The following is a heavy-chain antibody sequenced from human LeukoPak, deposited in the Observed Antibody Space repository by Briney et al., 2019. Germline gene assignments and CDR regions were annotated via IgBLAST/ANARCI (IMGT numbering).Heavy chain of an antibody. J-gene: IGHJ4*02. CDR1: GGSFSGHY. CDR2: INHGGSI. V-gene: IGHV4-34*01. D-gene: IGHD6-13*01. Sequence: PSETLSLTCAVSGGSFSGHYWNRIRQPPGKGLEWIGEINHGGSINYNPSLKSRVTISVDTSQNQFSLRLSSVTAADTAVYYCARGRYVTTRGGAAAGFLDYWGQGTLVTVST. CDR3: ARGRYVTTRGGAAAGFLDY.